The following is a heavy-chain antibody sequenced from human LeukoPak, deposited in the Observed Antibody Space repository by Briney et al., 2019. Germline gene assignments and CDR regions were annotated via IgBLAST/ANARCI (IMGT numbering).Heavy chain of an antibody. CDR3: TKDYCGKFCSAV. CDR1: GFTFSTFG. CDR2: IINSGGST. Sequence: GGSLRLSCAASGFTFSTFGMNWVRQAPGKGLEWVSTIINSGGSTYYVDSVKGRFTISRDNSKNTLYLQMNSLRAEDTAKYYCTKDYCGKFCSAVWGQRTKVTVSS. V-gene: IGHV3-23*01. D-gene: IGHD3-9*01. J-gene: IGHJ6*01.